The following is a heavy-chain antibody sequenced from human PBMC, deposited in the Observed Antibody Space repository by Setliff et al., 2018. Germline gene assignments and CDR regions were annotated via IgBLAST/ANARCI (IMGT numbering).Heavy chain of an antibody. CDR3: ARAYYYASGNSHNYYMDV. CDR2: IYSSGST. Sequence: PSETLSLTCTVSGDTLSVYYWSWVRQSPGQGLEWIGYIYSSGSTNYNPSLESRVTISVDTSKNQFSLKLTSVSAADTAVYYCARAYYYASGNSHNYYMDVWGKGIAVTVSS. J-gene: IGHJ6*03. V-gene: IGHV4-4*08. CDR1: GDTLSVYY. D-gene: IGHD3-10*01.